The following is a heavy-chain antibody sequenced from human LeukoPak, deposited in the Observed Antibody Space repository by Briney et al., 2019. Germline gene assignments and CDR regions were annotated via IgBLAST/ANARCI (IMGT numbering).Heavy chain of an antibody. CDR3: ARDFMPDSYYYDSSGYSNWFDP. V-gene: IGHV3-21*01. CDR1: GFTFSSYS. Sequence: GGSLRLSCAASGFTFSSYSMNWVRQAPGKGLEWVSSISSSSSYIYYADSVKGRFTISRDNAKNSLYLQMNSLRAEDTAVYYCARDFMPDSYYYDSSGYSNWFDPWGQGTLVTVSS. J-gene: IGHJ5*02. D-gene: IGHD3-22*01. CDR2: ISSSSSYI.